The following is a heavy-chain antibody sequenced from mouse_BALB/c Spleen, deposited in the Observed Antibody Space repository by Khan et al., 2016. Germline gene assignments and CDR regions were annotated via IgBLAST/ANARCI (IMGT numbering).Heavy chain of an antibody. J-gene: IGHJ4*01. Sequence: QIQLVQSGPELKKPGETVKISCKASGYTFTDYSIHWVKQAPGKGLKWMGWINTETGEPTYADDFKGRFAFSLETSASTAYLQINNLKNEDTATYFCARSSGSSYDYYAMDYWGQGTSVTVSS. D-gene: IGHD1-1*01. CDR1: GYTFTDYS. CDR3: ARSSGSSYDYYAMDY. V-gene: IGHV9-2-1*01. CDR2: INTETGEP.